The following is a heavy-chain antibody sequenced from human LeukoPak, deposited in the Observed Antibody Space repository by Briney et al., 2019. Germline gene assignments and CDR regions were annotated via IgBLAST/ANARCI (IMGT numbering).Heavy chain of an antibody. J-gene: IGHJ4*02. Sequence: GESLKTSCKGSGYSFTDYWIGWVRQMPGKGLEWMGIIYPGDSNTRYSQSFQGQVTISADKSISTAYLQWSSLKASDTAMYYCARRYSTHSIDSWGQGTLVTVSS. V-gene: IGHV5-51*01. CDR1: GYSFTDYW. CDR3: ARRYSTHSIDS. D-gene: IGHD6-13*01. CDR2: IYPGDSNT.